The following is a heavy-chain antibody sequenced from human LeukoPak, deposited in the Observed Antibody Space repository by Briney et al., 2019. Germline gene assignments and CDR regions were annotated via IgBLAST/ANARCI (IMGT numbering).Heavy chain of an antibody. CDR2: IYYSGST. Sequence: SETLSLTCAVSGGSISSYYWSWIRQPPGKGLEWIGCIYYSGSTNYNPSLKSRVTISVDTSKNQFSLKLSSVTAADTAVYYCARLAVTPHLMDYWGQGTLVTVSS. V-gene: IGHV4-59*08. D-gene: IGHD2-21*02. CDR3: ARLAVTPHLMDY. CDR1: GGSISSYY. J-gene: IGHJ4*02.